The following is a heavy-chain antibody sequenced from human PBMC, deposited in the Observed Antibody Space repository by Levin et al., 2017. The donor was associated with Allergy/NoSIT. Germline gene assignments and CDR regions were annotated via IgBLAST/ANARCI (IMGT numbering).Heavy chain of an antibody. Sequence: GGSLRLSCAASGFTFSKYSMNWVRQAPGKGLEWVSSISSSGSSLYYSDSVKGRFTISRDNAKSSLYLQMNSLRAEDRAVYYCARDLGVEVGAATIAMYIDYWGQGTLVTVSS. D-gene: IGHD1-26*01. J-gene: IGHJ4*02. V-gene: IGHV3-21*01. CDR1: GFTFSKYS. CDR2: ISSSGSSL. CDR3: ARDLGVEVGAATIAMYIDY.